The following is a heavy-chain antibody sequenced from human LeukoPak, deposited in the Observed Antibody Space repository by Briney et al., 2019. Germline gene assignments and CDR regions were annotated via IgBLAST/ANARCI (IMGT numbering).Heavy chain of an antibody. Sequence: GGSLRLSCAASGFTFSNYAMHWVRQAPGKGLEWVAVISYDASNKYYADSVKGRFTISRDNSKNTLYLQMNSLRPEDTAVYYCARDDYGDYGLLDFWGQGTLVTVSS. D-gene: IGHD4-17*01. CDR2: ISYDASNK. J-gene: IGHJ4*02. V-gene: IGHV3-30-3*01. CDR3: ARDDYGDYGLLDF. CDR1: GFTFSNYA.